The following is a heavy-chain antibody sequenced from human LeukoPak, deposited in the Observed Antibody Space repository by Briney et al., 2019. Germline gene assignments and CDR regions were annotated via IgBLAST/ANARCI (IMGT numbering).Heavy chain of an antibody. J-gene: IGHJ3*02. Sequence: SVKVSCKASGGTFSSYAIGWVRQAPGQGLEWMGGIIPIFGTANYAQKFQGRVTITADESTNTACMELSSLRSEDTAVYYCAGDCGGDCYSPEPDAFDIWGQGTMVTVSS. CDR1: GGTFSSYA. CDR2: IIPIFGTA. CDR3: AGDCGGDCYSPEPDAFDI. V-gene: IGHV1-69*13. D-gene: IGHD2-21*01.